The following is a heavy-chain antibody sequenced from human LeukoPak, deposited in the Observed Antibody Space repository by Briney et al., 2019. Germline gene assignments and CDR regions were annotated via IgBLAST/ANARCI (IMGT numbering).Heavy chain of an antibody. J-gene: IGHJ5*02. V-gene: IGHV4-59*01. Sequence: SETLSLTCTVSGGSISSYYWSWIRQPPGMGLNWIGYIYYSGSTNYNPSLKSRVTISVDTSKNQFSLKLTSVTAADTAVYYCARVRFGYGGFDPRGQGTLVNVSS. D-gene: IGHD3-16*01. CDR2: IYYSGST. CDR1: GGSISSYY. CDR3: ARVRFGYGGFDP.